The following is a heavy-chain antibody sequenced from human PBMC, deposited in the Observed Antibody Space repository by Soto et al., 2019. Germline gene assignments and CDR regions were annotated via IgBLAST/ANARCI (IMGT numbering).Heavy chain of an antibody. Sequence: KFQGRVTLTTDTSTNTVYMELRSLSPDDTAVYYCARGGGAHYRFDPWGQGTLVTVS. J-gene: IGHJ5*02. CDR3: ARGGGAHYRFDP. D-gene: IGHD1-26*01. V-gene: IGHV1-18*01.